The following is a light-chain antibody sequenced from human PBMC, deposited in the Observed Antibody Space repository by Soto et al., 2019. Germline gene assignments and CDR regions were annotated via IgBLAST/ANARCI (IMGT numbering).Light chain of an antibody. J-gene: IGLJ1*01. CDR1: SSNIGAGYD. Sequence: QSVLTQPPSVSGAPGQRVTISCTGSSSNIGAGYDVHWYQQLPGTAPKLLIYGNSNRPSGVPDRFSGSKSGTSASLAITGLQVEDEADYYCQSYESSLSGYVGGTGTKVTVL. CDR3: QSYESSLSGYV. V-gene: IGLV1-40*01. CDR2: GNS.